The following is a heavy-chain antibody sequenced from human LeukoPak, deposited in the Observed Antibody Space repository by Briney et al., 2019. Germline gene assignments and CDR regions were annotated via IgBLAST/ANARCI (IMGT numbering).Heavy chain of an antibody. CDR1: GFTFSSYG. D-gene: IGHD2-15*01. CDR2: ISYDGSNK. J-gene: IGHJ4*02. CDR3: AKEMRYCSGGSCPDY. Sequence: GGSLRLSCAASGFTFSSYGMHWVRQAPGKGLEWVAVISYDGSNKYYADSVKGRFTISRDNSKNTLYLQMNSLRAEDTAVYYCAKEMRYCSGGSCPDYWGQGTLVTVSS. V-gene: IGHV3-30*18.